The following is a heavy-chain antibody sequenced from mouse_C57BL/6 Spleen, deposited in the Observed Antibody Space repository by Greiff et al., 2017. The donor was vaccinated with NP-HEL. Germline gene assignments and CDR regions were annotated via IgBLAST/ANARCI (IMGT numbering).Heavy chain of an antibody. D-gene: IGHD1-1*01. CDR3: ARALTTVVAVYYFDY. J-gene: IGHJ2*01. CDR2: ISSGGSYT. V-gene: IGHV5-6*01. Sequence: EVKLQESGGDLVKPGGSLKLSCAASGFTFSSYGMSWVRQTPDKRLEWVATISSGGSYTYYPDSVKGRFTISRDNAKNTLYLQMSSLKSEDTAMYYCARALTTVVAVYYFDYWGQGTTLTVSS. CDR1: GFTFSSYG.